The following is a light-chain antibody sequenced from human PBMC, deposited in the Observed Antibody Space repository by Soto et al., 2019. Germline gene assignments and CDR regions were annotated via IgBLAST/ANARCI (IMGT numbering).Light chain of an antibody. V-gene: IGKV3-20*01. J-gene: IGKJ1*01. CDR3: QQDDGSVWT. CDR1: PSISNSY. CDR2: GAS. Sequence: EVELKPSAATLSLSNPDRAPLSCRVSPSISNSYLGWDQQQPGQAPRLLNYGASSRATGIPDRCSGGGSGTDFTLISSRLEHDVLAEYYCQQDDGSVWTFGQGTKVDNK.